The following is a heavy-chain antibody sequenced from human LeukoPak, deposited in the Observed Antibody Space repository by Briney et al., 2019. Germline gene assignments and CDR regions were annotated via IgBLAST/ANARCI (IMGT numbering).Heavy chain of an antibody. Sequence: PGGSLRLSCAASGFTFRNYAIYWVRQAPGKGLEWVSGISGSGGDTYFADSVKGRFTISRDHSKNTVFLQMDSLRDEDTAVYYCAKTTAGNSSGRYPGWPVDYWGQGTLVTVSS. D-gene: IGHD6-19*01. CDR3: AKTTAGNSSGRYPGWPVDY. CDR1: GFTFRNYA. J-gene: IGHJ4*02. V-gene: IGHV3-23*01. CDR2: ISGSGGDT.